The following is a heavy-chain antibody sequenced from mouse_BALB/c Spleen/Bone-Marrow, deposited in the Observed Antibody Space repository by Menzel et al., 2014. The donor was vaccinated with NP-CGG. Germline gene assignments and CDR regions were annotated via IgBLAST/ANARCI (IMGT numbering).Heavy chain of an antibody. CDR1: GHTFTDYW. CDR2: IDTSDSYT. D-gene: IGHD2-14*01. CDR3: ARWGYRYEPLAY. J-gene: IGHJ3*01. Sequence: QVQLQQSGAELVMPGASVTMSCKASGHTFTDYWMHWVKQRPGQGLEWIGAIDTSDSYTSYNQKFKGKATLTVDESSNTAYMQLSNLTSEDSAVYYCARWGYRYEPLAYWGQGTLVNVPA. V-gene: IGHV1-69*01.